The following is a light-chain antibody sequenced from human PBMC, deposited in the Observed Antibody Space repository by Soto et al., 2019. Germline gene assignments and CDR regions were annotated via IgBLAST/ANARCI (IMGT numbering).Light chain of an antibody. CDR2: AAS. V-gene: IGKV3-20*01. CDR1: QSVSATY. J-gene: IGKJ1*01. Sequence: EIVLTQSPGTLSLSPGESATLSCRATQSVSATYLAWYQQKPGQAPRLLIYAASSRATDIPDRFSGSGSGTDFTFAISRLEPEDFAVYWCQHYGTSTRTFGQGTKVDIK. CDR3: QHYGTSTRT.